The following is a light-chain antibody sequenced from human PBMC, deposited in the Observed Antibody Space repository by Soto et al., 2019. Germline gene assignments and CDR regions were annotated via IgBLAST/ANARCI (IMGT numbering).Light chain of an antibody. V-gene: IGLV1-36*01. J-gene: IGLJ1*01. CDR2: YDD. CDR3: AACDDSLNGHV. Sequence: QSVLTQPPSVSEAPRQRVTISCSGSSSNIGNNAVNWYQQLPGKAPKLLIYYDDLLPSGVSDRFSGSKSGTSASLAISGLQSDDEADYYCAACDDSLNGHVFGTGAKVTVL. CDR1: SSNIGNNA.